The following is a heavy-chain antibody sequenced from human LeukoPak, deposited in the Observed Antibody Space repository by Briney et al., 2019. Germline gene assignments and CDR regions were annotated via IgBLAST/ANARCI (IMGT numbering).Heavy chain of an antibody. CDR2: IYSGGST. CDR3: ARGTVWRLGSYGLDV. V-gene: IGHV3-53*01. Sequence: GGSLRLSCAASGFNFRQAWMSWVRQAPGKGLEWVSVIYSGGSTYYGESVKGRFTISRDNSKNTVYLQMNALRAEDSAVYYCARGTVWRLGSYGLDVWGQGTTVTVSS. CDR1: GFNFRQAW. J-gene: IGHJ6*02. D-gene: IGHD3-16*01.